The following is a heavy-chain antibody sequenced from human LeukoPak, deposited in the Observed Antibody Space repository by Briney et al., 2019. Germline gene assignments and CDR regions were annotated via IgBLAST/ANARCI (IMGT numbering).Heavy chain of an antibody. Sequence: GGSLRLSCAASGFSFSDYWMSWVRQAPGKGLEWVANVKPDGSEKYYVDSVKGRFTISRDNARNSLYLQMDSLRAEDTAVYYCADLWEMGYWGQGTLVTVSS. CDR2: VKPDGSEK. D-gene: IGHD5-24*01. CDR1: GFSFSDYW. J-gene: IGHJ4*02. V-gene: IGHV3-7*01. CDR3: ADLWEMGY.